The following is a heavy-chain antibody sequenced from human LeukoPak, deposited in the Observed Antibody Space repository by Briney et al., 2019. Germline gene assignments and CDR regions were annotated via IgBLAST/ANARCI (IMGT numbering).Heavy chain of an antibody. V-gene: IGHV4-39*01. CDR3: ARLSSGWYTPFDY. Sequence: PSETLSLTCTVSGGSISSSSYYWGWIRQPPGKGLEWIGSIYYSGSTYYNPSLKSRVTISVDTSKNQFSLKLSSVTAADTAVYYCARLSSGWYTPFDYWGQGTLVTVSS. J-gene: IGHJ4*02. CDR2: IYYSGST. D-gene: IGHD6-19*01. CDR1: GGSISSSSYY.